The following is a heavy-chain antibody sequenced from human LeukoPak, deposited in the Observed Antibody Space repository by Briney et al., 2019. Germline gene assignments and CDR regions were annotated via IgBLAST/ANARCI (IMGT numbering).Heavy chain of an antibody. CDR3: ARVGYMPTTTDY. V-gene: IGHV1-8*01. CDR2: MNPNSGNT. CDR1: GCTFTSYD. J-gene: IGHJ4*02. D-gene: IGHD5-12*01. Sequence: ASVKVSCKASGCTFTSYDINWVRQATGQGLEWMGWMNPNSGNTGYAQKFQGRVTMTRNTSISTAYMELSSLRSEDTAVYYCARVGYMPTTTDYWGQGTLVTVSS.